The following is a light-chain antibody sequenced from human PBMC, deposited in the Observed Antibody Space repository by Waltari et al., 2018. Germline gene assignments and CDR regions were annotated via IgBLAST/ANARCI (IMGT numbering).Light chain of an antibody. Sequence: DIQITQSPSTLSAFVGDRVTITCRASQSISSWLAWYQQKLGKAPKLLIYKASILETGVPSRFSGSGSGTEFTLTISSLQPDDFATYYCQQYNNYSPLTFGGGTKVEIK. CDR2: KAS. V-gene: IGKV1-5*03. CDR3: QQYNNYSPLT. J-gene: IGKJ4*01. CDR1: QSISSW.